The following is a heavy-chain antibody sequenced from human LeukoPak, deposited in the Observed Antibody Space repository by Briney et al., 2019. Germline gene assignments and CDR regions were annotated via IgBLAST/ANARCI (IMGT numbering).Heavy chain of an antibody. Sequence: SETLSLTCAVYGGSFSGYYWSWIRQPPGKGLEWIGEINHSGSTNYNPSLKSRVTISVDTSKNQFSLKLSSVTAADTAVYYCARVPGGWINWFDPWGQGTLVTVSS. J-gene: IGHJ5*02. D-gene: IGHD6-19*01. V-gene: IGHV4-34*01. CDR3: ARVPGGWINWFDP. CDR2: INHSGST. CDR1: GGSFSGYY.